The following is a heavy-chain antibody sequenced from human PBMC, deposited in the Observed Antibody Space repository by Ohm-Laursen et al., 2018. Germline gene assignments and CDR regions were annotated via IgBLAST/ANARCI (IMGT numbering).Heavy chain of an antibody. V-gene: IGHV1-69*04. J-gene: IGHJ4*02. Sequence: SSVKVSCKTSGGTFSRYAISWVRQAPGQGLEWMGKIIPIFGMADYAQNFQGRVTITADKSTDTAYMELSSLRSEDTAVYFCARGSVDDYGDYGLPDYWGQGTLVTVSS. D-gene: IGHD4-17*01. CDR3: ARGSVDDYGDYGLPDY. CDR1: GGTFSRYA. CDR2: IIPIFGMA.